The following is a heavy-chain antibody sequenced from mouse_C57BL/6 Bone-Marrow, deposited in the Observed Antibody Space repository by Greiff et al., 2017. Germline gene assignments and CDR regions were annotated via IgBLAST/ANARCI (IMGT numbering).Heavy chain of an antibody. CDR2: INPNNGGT. J-gene: IGHJ1*03. CDR3: ARPGSSNWYFDV. V-gene: IGHV1-26*01. D-gene: IGHD1-1*01. Sequence: EVQLKQSGPELVKPGASVKISCKASGYTFTDYYMNWVKQSHGKSLEWIGDINPNNGGTSYNQKFKGKATLTVDKSSSTAYMELRSLTSEDSAVYYCARPGSSNWYFDVWGTGTTVTVSS. CDR1: GYTFTDYY.